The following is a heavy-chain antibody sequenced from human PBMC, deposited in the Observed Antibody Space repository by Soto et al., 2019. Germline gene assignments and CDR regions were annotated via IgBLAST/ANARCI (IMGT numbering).Heavy chain of an antibody. D-gene: IGHD6-19*01. Sequence: SETLSLTCTVSGGSISSYYWSWIRQPPGKGLEWIGSIYYSGSTYYNPSLKSRVTISVDTSKNQFSLKLSSVTAADTAVYYCASSIAVAGTKSPSYYYGMDVWGQGTTVTVSS. V-gene: IGHV4-39*01. CDR1: GGSISSYY. CDR2: IYYSGST. J-gene: IGHJ6*02. CDR3: ASSIAVAGTKSPSYYYGMDV.